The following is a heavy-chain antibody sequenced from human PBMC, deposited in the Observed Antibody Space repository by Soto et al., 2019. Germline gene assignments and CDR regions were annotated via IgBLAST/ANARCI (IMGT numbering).Heavy chain of an antibody. Sequence: QITLNESGPTVVRPTEPLTLTCRLSGFSLTTSGVGVGWIRQSPGKAPEWLALIYWDADKRYSASLKSRLTITKDTSKDQAVLTVSDLDPTDTASYYCAHRVLRTVFGLVTTTAIYFDFWGQGTPVAVSS. J-gene: IGHJ4*02. CDR1: GFSLTTSGVG. D-gene: IGHD3-3*01. CDR3: AHRVLRTVFGLVTTTAIYFDF. CDR2: IYWDADK. V-gene: IGHV2-5*02.